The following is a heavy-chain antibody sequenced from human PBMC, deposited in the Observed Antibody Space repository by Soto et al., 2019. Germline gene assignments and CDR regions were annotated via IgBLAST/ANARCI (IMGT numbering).Heavy chain of an antibody. Sequence: ASVKVSCKASGYTFTSYGISWVRQAPGQGLEWMGWISAYNGNTNYAQKLQGRVTMTTDTSTSTAYMELRSLRSDDTAVYYCARDEAAAGSPAGFDPWGQGTLVTVSS. V-gene: IGHV1-18*01. CDR1: GYTFTSYG. CDR2: ISAYNGNT. J-gene: IGHJ5*02. CDR3: ARDEAAAGSPAGFDP. D-gene: IGHD6-13*01.